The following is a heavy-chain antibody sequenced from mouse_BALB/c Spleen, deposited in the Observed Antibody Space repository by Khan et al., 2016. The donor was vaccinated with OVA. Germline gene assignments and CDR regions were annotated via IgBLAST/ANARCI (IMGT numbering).Heavy chain of an antibody. V-gene: IGHV2-9*02. CDR3: ARLEDI. D-gene: IGHD1-3*01. CDR1: GFSLTSYG. Sequence: QVQLKQSGPGLVAPSQSLSITCTVSGFSLTSYGVHWVRQPPGKGLEWLGLIWAGGSTNYNSALMSRLINSKDNSKSQVFLKMNSLQTEDTAMNYCARLEDIWGQGTTLTVSS. CDR2: IWAGGST. J-gene: IGHJ2*01.